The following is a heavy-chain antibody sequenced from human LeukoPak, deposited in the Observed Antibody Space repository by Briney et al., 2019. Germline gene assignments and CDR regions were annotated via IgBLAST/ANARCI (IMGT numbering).Heavy chain of an antibody. Sequence: GGSLRLSCRASGFTFGDYAMSWFRQAPGKGLEWVGFIRSKAYGGTTEYAASVKGRFTISGDDSKSIAYLQMNSLKTEDTAVYYCTRDRVDIVATTIYYYYYMDVWGKGITVTVSS. J-gene: IGHJ6*03. CDR1: GFTFGDYA. V-gene: IGHV3-49*03. CDR3: TRDRVDIVATTIYYYYYMDV. CDR2: IRSKAYGGTT. D-gene: IGHD5-12*01.